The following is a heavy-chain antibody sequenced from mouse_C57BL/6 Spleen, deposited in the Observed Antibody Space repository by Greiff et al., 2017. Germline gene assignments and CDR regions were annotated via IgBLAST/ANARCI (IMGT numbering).Heavy chain of an antibody. J-gene: IGHJ1*03. CDR2: IDPSDSYT. Sequence: QVQLQQPGAELVMPGASVKLSCKASGYTFTSSWMHWVKQRPGQGLEWIGEIDPSDSYTNYNQKFKGKSTLTVDKSSSTAYMQLSSLTSEDSAVYYCARSGVRRGYFDFWGTGTTVTVSS. CDR3: ARSGVRRGYFDF. CDR1: GYTFTSSW. V-gene: IGHV1-69*01. D-gene: IGHD5-1*01.